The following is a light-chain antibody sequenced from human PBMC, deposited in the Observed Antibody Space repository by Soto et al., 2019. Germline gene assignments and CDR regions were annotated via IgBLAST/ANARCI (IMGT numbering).Light chain of an antibody. CDR3: QVWDSSSALRV. CDR2: YDR. V-gene: IGLV3-21*04. Sequence: SYELTQPPSVSVAPGKTATITCGGNNIGSKSVHWYQQKPGQAPVLVIFYDRVRPSGIPERFSGSNSGNTATLTISRVEAGDEPDYYCQVWDSSSALRVFGGGTKVTAL. CDR1: NIGSKS. J-gene: IGLJ3*02.